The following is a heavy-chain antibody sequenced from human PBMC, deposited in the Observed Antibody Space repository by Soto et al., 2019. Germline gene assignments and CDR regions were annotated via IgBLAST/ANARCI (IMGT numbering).Heavy chain of an antibody. J-gene: IGHJ5*02. Sequence: KTSETLSLTCAVYGGSFSGYYWSWIRQPPGRGLEWIGEINHSGSTNYNPSLKSRVTISVDTSKNQFSLKLSSVTAADTAVYYCARGTQRAATPTTTNWFDPWGQGTLVTVSS. V-gene: IGHV4-34*01. CDR1: GGSFSGYY. CDR3: ARGTQRAATPTTTNWFDP. CDR2: INHSGST. D-gene: IGHD1-1*01.